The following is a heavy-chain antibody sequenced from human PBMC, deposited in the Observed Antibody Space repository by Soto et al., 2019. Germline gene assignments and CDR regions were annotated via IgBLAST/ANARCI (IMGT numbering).Heavy chain of an antibody. V-gene: IGHV4-59*01. Sequence: LVPSCAFGCNSISHYYRKWLQETPRGGLERVGYIYYSGTTQYKPSLKSRVTMSADTSKNQFSLKLSSVTPADTAVYYCAGGKKVTKAGSYYFYGMDVWGQGTTVTVS. CDR2: IYYSGTT. D-gene: IGHD3-16*01. CDR1: CNSISHYY. J-gene: IGHJ6*02. CDR3: AGGKKVTKAGSYYFYGMDV.